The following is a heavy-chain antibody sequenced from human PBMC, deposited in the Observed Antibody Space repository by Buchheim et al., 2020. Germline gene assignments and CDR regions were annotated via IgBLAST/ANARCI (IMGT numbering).Heavy chain of an antibody. Sequence: QVQLVESGGGVVQPGRSLRLSCAASGFAFSNYAMHWVRQAPGKGLELVTVISYDGSNNYYADSVQGRFTISRNNSKKTLYLQMNSLRAEETAVYYCVGYYGDYSLDYWGQGTL. D-gene: IGHD4-17*01. CDR1: GFAFSNYA. V-gene: IGHV3-30*14. CDR3: VGYYGDYSLDY. J-gene: IGHJ4*02. CDR2: ISYDGSNN.